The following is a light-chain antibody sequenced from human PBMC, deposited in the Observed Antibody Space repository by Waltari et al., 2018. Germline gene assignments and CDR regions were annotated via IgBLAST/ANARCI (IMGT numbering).Light chain of an antibody. CDR3: QQGASVPPT. CDR1: QGISNS. J-gene: IGKJ1*01. CDR2: SAS. Sequence: DIQMTQSPSSVSASVGDRVTITCRASQGISNSLAWYQKKPGKAPTVLIYSASTLQRGVPPRFSGSGSGTDFTLTMNSLQPEDFATYFCQQGASVPPTFGQGT. V-gene: IGKV1-12*01.